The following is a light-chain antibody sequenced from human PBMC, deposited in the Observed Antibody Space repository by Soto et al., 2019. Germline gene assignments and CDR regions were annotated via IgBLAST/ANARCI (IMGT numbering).Light chain of an antibody. CDR3: AAWDDSLSGRYV. V-gene: IGLV1-47*02. Sequence: QPVLTQPPSASGTPGQRVTISCSGSNFNIGNKYVYWYQQLPGTAPKLLIFSNNQRPSGVPARFSGSKSGTSASLAISGLRSEDEAHYYCAAWDDSLSGRYVFGTGTKLTVL. CDR2: SNN. J-gene: IGLJ1*01. CDR1: NFNIGNKY.